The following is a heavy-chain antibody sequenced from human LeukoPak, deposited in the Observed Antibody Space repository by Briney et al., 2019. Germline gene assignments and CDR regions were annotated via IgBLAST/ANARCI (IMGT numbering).Heavy chain of an antibody. J-gene: IGHJ6*02. D-gene: IGHD6-13*01. CDR3: ARDLPQQLVPDYYGMDV. CDR1: GFTFSSYS. CDR2: ISSSSYI. Sequence: GGSLRLSCAASGFTFSSYSMNWVRQAPGKGLEWVSSISSSSYIYYADSVKGRFTISRDNAKNSLYLQMNSLRAEDTAVYYCARDLPQQLVPDYYGMDVWGQGTTVTVSS. V-gene: IGHV3-21*01.